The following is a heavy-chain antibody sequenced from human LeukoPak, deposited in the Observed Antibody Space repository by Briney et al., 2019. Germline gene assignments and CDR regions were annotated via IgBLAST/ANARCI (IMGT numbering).Heavy chain of an antibody. J-gene: IGHJ4*02. Sequence: ASVKVSCKASGYTFTSYGISGVRQAPGQGFEWMGWISAYNGNTNYAQKVQGRVTMTTDTSTSTAYMELRSLRSDDTAVYYCARGSTARYYYDSSGYYRGAVDYWGQGTLVTISS. CDR1: GYTFTSYG. V-gene: IGHV1-18*01. CDR2: ISAYNGNT. D-gene: IGHD3-22*01. CDR3: ARGSTARYYYDSSGYYRGAVDY.